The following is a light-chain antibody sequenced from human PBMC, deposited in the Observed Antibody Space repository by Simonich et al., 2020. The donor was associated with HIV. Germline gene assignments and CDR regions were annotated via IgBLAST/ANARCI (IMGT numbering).Light chain of an antibody. J-gene: IGKJ3*01. Sequence: DIVMTQSPDSLAVSLGERATINCKSSQSVLYNSNNKNYLAWYQQKPEQPPKLLIYWASTRESGVPDRFSGSGSGTDFTLTISSLQAEDVAVYYCQQYYSTPLTFGPGTKVKI. CDR2: WAS. CDR1: QSVLYNSNNKNY. V-gene: IGKV4-1*01. CDR3: QQYYSTPLT.